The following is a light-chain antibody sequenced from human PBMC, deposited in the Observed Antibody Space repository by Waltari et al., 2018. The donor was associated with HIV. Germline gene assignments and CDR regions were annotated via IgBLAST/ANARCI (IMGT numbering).Light chain of an antibody. CDR2: DTY. CDR1: QSVAGNH. V-gene: IGKV3-20*01. Sequence: EIVLTQSPGTPSLSSGERVTLSCRASQSVAGNHLAWYQQRTGQAPRLLIYDTYRRATGIPDRFSGSGSGTDFTLTIGSLEPEDFAVYYCQQYGTSVTFGQGTRLEIK. CDR3: QQYGTSVT. J-gene: IGKJ5*01.